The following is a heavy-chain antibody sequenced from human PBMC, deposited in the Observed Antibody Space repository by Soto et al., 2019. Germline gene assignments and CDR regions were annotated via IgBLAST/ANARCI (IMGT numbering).Heavy chain of an antibody. J-gene: IGHJ5*02. CDR1: GFSLSTSGVG. D-gene: IGHD6-6*01. CDR3: AHRPIEYSSSHWFDP. V-gene: IGHV2-5*02. Sequence: SGPTLVNPTQTLTLTCTFSGFSLSTSGVGVGWIRQPPGKALEWLALIYWDDDKHYSPSLKSRLTITKDTSKNQVVLTMTNMDPVDTATYYCAHRPIEYSSSHWFDPWGQGTLVTVSS. CDR2: IYWDDDK.